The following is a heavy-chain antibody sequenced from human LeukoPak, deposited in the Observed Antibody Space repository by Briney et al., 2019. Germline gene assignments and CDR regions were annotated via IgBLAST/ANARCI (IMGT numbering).Heavy chain of an antibody. D-gene: IGHD3-22*01. J-gene: IGHJ4*02. CDR2: ISGSGGST. CDR1: GFTFSSYA. CDR3: AKDQYTKYYYDSSGYYYLFDY. V-gene: IGHV3-23*01. Sequence: PSGGSLRLSCAASGFTFSSYAMSWVRQAPGKGLEWVSAISGSGGSTYYADSVKGRFTISRDNSKNTLYLQMNSLRAEDTAVYYCAKDQYTKYYYDSSGYYYLFDYWGQGTLVTVSS.